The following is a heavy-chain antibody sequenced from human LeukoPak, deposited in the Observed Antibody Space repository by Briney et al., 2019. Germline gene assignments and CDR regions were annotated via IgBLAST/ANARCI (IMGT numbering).Heavy chain of an antibody. Sequence: ASVKVSCKASGYTFTSYDIKWVRQATGQGREWMGWMNPNSGNTGYAQKFRGRVTMTRNTSISTAYMELSSLRSEDTAVYYCARGRYQLLPHLDVWGKGTTVTVSS. J-gene: IGHJ6*04. CDR1: GYTFTSYD. CDR2: MNPNSGNT. D-gene: IGHD2-2*01. V-gene: IGHV1-8*01. CDR3: ARGRYQLLPHLDV.